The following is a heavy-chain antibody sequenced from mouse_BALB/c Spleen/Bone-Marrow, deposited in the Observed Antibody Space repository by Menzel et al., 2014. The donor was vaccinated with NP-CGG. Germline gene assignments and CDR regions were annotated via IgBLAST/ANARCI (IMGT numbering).Heavy chain of an antibody. CDR2: IYPGNSDT. D-gene: IGHD1-1*01. CDR1: GYTFTSYW. J-gene: IGHJ4*01. Sequence: EVQLQESATVLARPGASVKMSCKASGYTFTSYWMHWEKQTPGQGLEWIGAIYPGNSDTSYNQKFKGKAKLTAVTSTSTAYMAVSSLTKEDSAVYYCARVITAVLATRAMDYWGQGSSVTVSS. CDR3: ARVITAVLATRAMDY. V-gene: IGHV1-5*01.